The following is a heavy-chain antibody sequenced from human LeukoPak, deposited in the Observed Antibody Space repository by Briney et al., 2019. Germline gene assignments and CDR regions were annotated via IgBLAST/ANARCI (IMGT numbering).Heavy chain of an antibody. CDR1: GGSFSDYY. D-gene: IGHD3-10*01. CDR2: INHSGST. J-gene: IGHJ4*02. Sequence: SETLSLTCAVYGGSFSDYYWSWIRQPPGKGLEWIGEINHSGSTNYNPSLKSRVTISVDTSTNQFSLKLSSVTAADTAIYYCARGITMVRGVIITPYYFDYWGQGTLVTVSS. V-gene: IGHV4-34*01. CDR3: ARGITMVRGVIITPYYFDY.